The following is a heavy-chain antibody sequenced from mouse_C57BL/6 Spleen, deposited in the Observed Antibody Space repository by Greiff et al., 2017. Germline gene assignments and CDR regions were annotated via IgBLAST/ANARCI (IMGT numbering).Heavy chain of an antibody. D-gene: IGHD3-3*01. V-gene: IGHV1-15*01. CDR3: TRVLGQGYYFDY. Sequence: QVQLQQSGAELVRPGASVTLSCKASGYTFTDYEMHWVKQTPVHGLEWIGAIDPETGGTAYNQKFKGKAILTADKSSSTAYMELRSLTSEDSAVYYCTRVLGQGYYFDYWGQGTTLTVSS. CDR1: GYTFTDYE. J-gene: IGHJ2*01. CDR2: IDPETGGT.